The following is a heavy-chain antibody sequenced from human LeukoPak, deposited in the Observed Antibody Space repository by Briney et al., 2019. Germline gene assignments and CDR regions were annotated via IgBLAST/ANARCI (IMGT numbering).Heavy chain of an antibody. J-gene: IGHJ4*02. CDR3: ARDYSGSYLFDY. Sequence: GRSLKLSCAASGFTFSSYTIHWVRQAPGKGLEWVAIISYDGSNKCYADSVKGRFTISRDNSKNTLYLQMNSLRAEDTAVYYCARDYSGSYLFDYWGQGTLVTVSS. CDR1: GFTFSSYT. CDR2: ISYDGSNK. V-gene: IGHV3-30-3*01. D-gene: IGHD1-26*01.